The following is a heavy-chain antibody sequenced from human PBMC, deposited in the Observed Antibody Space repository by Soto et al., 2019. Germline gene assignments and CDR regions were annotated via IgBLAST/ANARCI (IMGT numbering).Heavy chain of an antibody. CDR2: IDPSDSYT. CDR1: GYSFTSYW. V-gene: IGHV5-10-1*01. Sequence: GESLKISCKGSGYSFTSYWISWVRQMPGKGLEWMGRIDPSDSYTNYSPSFQGHVTISADKSISTAYLQWSSLKASDTAMYYCARHPVREGDRYLHDYGMDGWGQGTSVTVSS. D-gene: IGHD2-21*02. CDR3: ARHPVREGDRYLHDYGMDG. J-gene: IGHJ6*02.